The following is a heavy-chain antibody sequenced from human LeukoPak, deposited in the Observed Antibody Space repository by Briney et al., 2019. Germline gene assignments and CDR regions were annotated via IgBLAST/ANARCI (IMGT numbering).Heavy chain of an antibody. J-gene: IGHJ4*02. D-gene: IGHD3-9*01. CDR2: IGSYSDTI. CDR3: TRGQWGILTGYPDY. Sequence: SGGSLRLSCAASGFTFSSYAMHWVRQAPGKGLEWVAYIGSYSDTIYHADSVKGRLTISRDNAKNALYLQMNSLRDEDTAVYFCTRGQWGILTGYPDYWGQGTLVTVSS. V-gene: IGHV3-48*02. CDR1: GFTFSSYA.